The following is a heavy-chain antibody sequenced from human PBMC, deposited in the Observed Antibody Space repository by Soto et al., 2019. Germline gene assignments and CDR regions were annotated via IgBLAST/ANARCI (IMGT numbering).Heavy chain of an antibody. CDR3: ASLGMVRGVIFPPFYGMDV. Sequence: GXSVKVSCKASGYTFTGYYMHWVRQAPGQGLEWMGWINPNSGGTNYAQKFQGRVTMTRDTSISTAYMELSRLRSDDTAVYYCASLGMVRGVIFPPFYGMDVWGQGTTVTVSS. J-gene: IGHJ6*02. D-gene: IGHD3-10*01. V-gene: IGHV1-2*02. CDR2: INPNSGGT. CDR1: GYTFTGYY.